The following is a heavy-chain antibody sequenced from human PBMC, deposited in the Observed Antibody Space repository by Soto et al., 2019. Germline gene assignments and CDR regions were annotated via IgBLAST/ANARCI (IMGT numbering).Heavy chain of an antibody. D-gene: IGHD6-13*01. V-gene: IGHV1-69*02. CDR2: IIPILGIA. CDR1: GGTFSSYT. CDR3: ARGFSSYSSSWDRPFDY. Sequence: ASVKVSCKASGGTFSSYTISWVRQAPGQGLEWMGRIIPILGIANYAQKFQGRVTITADKSTSTAYMELSSLRSEDTAVYYCARGFSSYSSSWDRPFDYWGQGTLVTVSS. J-gene: IGHJ4*02.